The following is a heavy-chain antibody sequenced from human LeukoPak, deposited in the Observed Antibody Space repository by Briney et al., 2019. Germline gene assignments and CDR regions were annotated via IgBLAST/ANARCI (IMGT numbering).Heavy chain of an antibody. J-gene: IGHJ4*02. CDR3: ARAYSSGWYFNYFDY. D-gene: IGHD6-19*01. CDR1: GFTFSSNY. CDR2: IYSGGST. Sequence: GGSLRLSCAASGFTFSSNYMSWVRQAPGKGLEWVSVIYSGGSTYYADSVKGRFTISRDNSKNTLYLQMNSLRAEDTAVYYCARAYSSGWYFNYFDYWGQGTLVTVSS. V-gene: IGHV3-53*01.